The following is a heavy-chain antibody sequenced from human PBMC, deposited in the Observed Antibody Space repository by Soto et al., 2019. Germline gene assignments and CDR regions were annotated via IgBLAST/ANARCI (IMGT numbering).Heavy chain of an antibody. CDR2: IRNDGSDK. CDR1: GFIFSPYG. J-gene: IGHJ3*02. Sequence: QVQLVESGGGVVQPGRSLRLSCAASGFIFSPYGIHWVRQAPGKGLEWVALIRNDGSDKYYAESVTGRFTISRDNSKNTAYLQMNSLRAEDTALYFCARAPRMAPFDIWGQGTMVTVSS. V-gene: IGHV3-33*01. CDR3: ARAPRMAPFDI.